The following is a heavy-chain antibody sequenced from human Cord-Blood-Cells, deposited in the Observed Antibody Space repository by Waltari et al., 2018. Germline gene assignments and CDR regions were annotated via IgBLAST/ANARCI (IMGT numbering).Heavy chain of an antibody. CDR1: GGSFSGYY. Sequence: QVQLQQWGAGLLKPSETLSLTCAVYGGSFSGYYWSWIRQPPGKGLEWIGEINHSGSTNYTPSLKSRVTISVDTSKNQFSLKLSSVTAADTAVYYCAREDYYYGMDVWGQGTTVTVSS. V-gene: IGHV4-34*01. J-gene: IGHJ6*02. CDR3: AREDYYYGMDV. CDR2: INHSGST.